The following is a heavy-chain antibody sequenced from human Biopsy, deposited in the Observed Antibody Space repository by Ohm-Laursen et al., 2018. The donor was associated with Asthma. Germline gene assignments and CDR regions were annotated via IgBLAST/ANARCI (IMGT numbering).Heavy chain of an antibody. J-gene: IGHJ6*02. Sequence: SVKVSCKTSGYTFNSAGITWVRQAPGQVLEWMGGISVYNGNTKVAQKLQDRVTMITDTSTSTAYMELRSLRSDDTAVYFCARAVDYSHYYGIDVWGQGTTVTVS. D-gene: IGHD3-10*01. CDR1: GYTFNSAG. V-gene: IGHV1-18*01. CDR3: ARAVDYSHYYGIDV. CDR2: ISVYNGNT.